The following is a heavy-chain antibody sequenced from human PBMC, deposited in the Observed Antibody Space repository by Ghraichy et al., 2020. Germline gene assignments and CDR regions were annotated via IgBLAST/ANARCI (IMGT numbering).Heavy chain of an antibody. D-gene: IGHD6-19*01. CDR2: ISSSTRYI. CDR3: SRGGGAGTPVLYHMDV. J-gene: IGHJ6*02. Sequence: GGSPRLSCVASGLMFSPNTMNWVRQAPGKGLEWVSSISSSTRYIYYADSVKGRFTISRDNAQNSLYLQMNSLRAEDTAVYYCSRGGGAGTPVLYHMDVWGLGTTVTVSS. V-gene: IGHV3-21*01. CDR1: GLMFSPNT.